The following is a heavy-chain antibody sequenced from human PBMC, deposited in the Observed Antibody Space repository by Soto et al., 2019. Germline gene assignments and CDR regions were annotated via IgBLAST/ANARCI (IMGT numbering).Heavy chain of an antibody. CDR3: AKDLGDHSWSFDY. CDR2: SRGSGGST. J-gene: IGHJ4*02. D-gene: IGHD6-13*01. V-gene: IGHV3-23*01. CDR1: GFTFSSYA. Sequence: EVQLLESGGGLVQPGGSLRLSCAASGFTFSSYAMSWVRQAPGKGLEWVSASRGSGGSTYYADSVKGRFTISRDNSKNTLYLQMNSLRAEDTAVYYCAKDLGDHSWSFDYWGQGTLVTVSS.